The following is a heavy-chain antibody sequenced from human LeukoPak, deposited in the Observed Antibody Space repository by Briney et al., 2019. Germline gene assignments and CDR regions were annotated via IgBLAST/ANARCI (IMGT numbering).Heavy chain of an antibody. CDR2: ISTSSSYI. D-gene: IGHD3-22*01. CDR3: ARDGGDYYDSSGYPFHH. CDR1: GFTFGSYN. V-gene: IGHV3-21*01. J-gene: IGHJ1*01. Sequence: GGSLRLSCAASGFTFGSYNMNWVRQAPGKGLEWVSSISTSSSYIYYADSVKGRFTISRDNAKKSLYLQMNSLRAGDTAVYYCARDGGDYYDSSGYPFHHWGQGTLVTVSS.